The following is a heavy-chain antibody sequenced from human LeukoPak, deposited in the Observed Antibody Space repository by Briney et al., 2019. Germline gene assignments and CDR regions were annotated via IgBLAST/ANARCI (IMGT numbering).Heavy chain of an antibody. CDR3: SKEKGAFSPFGH. CDR2: ISLTGLT. Sequence: KPSETLSLTCGVSGGSISNTNWWSWVRQPPGQGLEWIGEISLTGLTHYNPSLESRVTVSLDKSKNQLSLNLTSVTAADTAVYYCSKEKGAFSPFGHWGQGNLGNVLS. J-gene: IGHJ4*02. CDR1: GGSISNTNW. V-gene: IGHV4-4*02.